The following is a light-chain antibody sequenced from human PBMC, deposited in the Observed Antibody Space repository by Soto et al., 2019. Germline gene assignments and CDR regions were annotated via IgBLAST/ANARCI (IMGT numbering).Light chain of an antibody. V-gene: IGKV1-9*01. Sequence: ILLTQSPSSLSASVGDRVTISCRASQGIDTSLAWYQQKQGKPPKILIYAPSNFQSGVPSRFSGSGSGTHFTLTISSLQPEDFETYYCQQLHGYPITFGQGTRLEIK. CDR1: QGIDTS. CDR3: QQLHGYPIT. J-gene: IGKJ5*01. CDR2: APS.